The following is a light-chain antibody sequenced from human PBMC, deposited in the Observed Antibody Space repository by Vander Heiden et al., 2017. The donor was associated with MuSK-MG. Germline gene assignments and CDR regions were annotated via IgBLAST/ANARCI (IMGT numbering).Light chain of an antibody. Sequence: SYELTQPLSVSVALGQTARSTGGGKNIGSKKVHGYQQKPGQAPVVVIYRDSNRPSGIPERFSGSNSGNTATLTISRAQAGDEADYYCQVWDSSTVVFGGGTKLTVL. CDR1: NIGSKK. CDR2: RDS. V-gene: IGLV3-9*01. CDR3: QVWDSSTVV. J-gene: IGLJ2*01.